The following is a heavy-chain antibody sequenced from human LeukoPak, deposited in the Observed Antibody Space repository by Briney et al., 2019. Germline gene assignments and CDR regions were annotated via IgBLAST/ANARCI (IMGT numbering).Heavy chain of an antibody. CDR1: GGSISSHY. J-gene: IGHJ4*02. CDR3: ARVDLRAAYFDY. Sequence: SETLSLTCTVSGGSISSHYWSWIRQPPGKGLEWIGYIYYSGSTGYNPSLKSRVTMSVDTSKNQFSLKLSSVTAADTAVYYCARVDLRAAYFDYWGQGTLVTVSS. D-gene: IGHD2-15*01. CDR2: IYYSGST. V-gene: IGHV4-59*11.